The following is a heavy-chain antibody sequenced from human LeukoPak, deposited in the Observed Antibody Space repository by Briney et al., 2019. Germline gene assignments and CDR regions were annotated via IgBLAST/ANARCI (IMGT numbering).Heavy chain of an antibody. CDR1: GGTFSSYA. CDR2: IIPIFGTA. J-gene: IGHJ4*02. V-gene: IGHV1-69*13. D-gene: IGHD3-9*01. Sequence: ASVKVSCKASGGTFSSYAISWVRQAPGQGLEWMGGIIPIFGTANYAQKFQGRVTITADESTSTAYMELSSLRSEDTAVFYCARSPDILTGENFDYWGQGTLVTVSS. CDR3: ARSPDILTGENFDY.